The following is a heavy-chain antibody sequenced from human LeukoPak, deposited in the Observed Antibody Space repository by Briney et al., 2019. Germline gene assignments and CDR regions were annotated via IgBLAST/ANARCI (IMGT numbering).Heavy chain of an antibody. J-gene: IGHJ4*02. D-gene: IGHD1-14*01. CDR2: ISPVGNTK. V-gene: IGHV3-11*01. Sequence: GSLRLSCAGTGFTFNDYYMAWVRQAPGKGLEWLSYISPVGNTKYYADSVKGRFTISRDNAKKSLYLQMNSLRAEDTAVYYCTRDREPRNSQYYFDSWGQGTLVTVSS. CDR1: GFTFNDYY. CDR3: TRDREPRNSQYYFDS.